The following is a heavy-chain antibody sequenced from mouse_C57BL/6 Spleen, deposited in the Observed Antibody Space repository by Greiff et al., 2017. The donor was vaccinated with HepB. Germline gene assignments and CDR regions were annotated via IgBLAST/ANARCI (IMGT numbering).Heavy chain of an antibody. V-gene: IGHV1-42*01. Sequence: EVQVVESGPELVKPGASVKISCKASGYSFTGYYMNWVKQSPEKSLEWIGEINPSTGGTTYNQKFKAKATLTVDKSSSTAYMQLKSLTSEDSAVYYCARGPYYGNYFDYWGQGTTLTVSS. J-gene: IGHJ2*01. CDR2: INPSTGGT. D-gene: IGHD2-10*01. CDR1: GYSFTGYY. CDR3: ARGPYYGNYFDY.